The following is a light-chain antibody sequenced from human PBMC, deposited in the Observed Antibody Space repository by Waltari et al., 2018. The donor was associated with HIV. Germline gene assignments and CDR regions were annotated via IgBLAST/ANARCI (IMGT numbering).Light chain of an antibody. CDR2: EVS. Sequence: QSALTQPASVSGSPGQSITISCTGTSSDVGGYNYVSWYQQHPGKAPKLMIYEVSNRPSGVPDRFSGSKFDNTASLTISGLQADDEADYYCCSYAGSYTLVVFGGGTKLTVL. V-gene: IGLV2-14*01. CDR3: CSYAGSYTLVV. J-gene: IGLJ2*01. CDR1: SSDVGGYNY.